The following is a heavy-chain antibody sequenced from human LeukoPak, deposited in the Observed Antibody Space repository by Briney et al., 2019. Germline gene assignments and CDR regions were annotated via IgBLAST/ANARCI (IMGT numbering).Heavy chain of an antibody. CDR2: VFYSGST. CDR1: GSSIRDNYY. Sequence: NPSETLSLTCTIIGSSIRDNYYWGWIRRPPGKGLEWIGSVFYSGSTYYNPSLKSRVTISVDTSKNQFSLKLSSVTAADTAVYYCARDLRFDAFDIWGQGTMVTVSS. D-gene: IGHD4-17*01. V-gene: IGHV4-38-2*02. CDR3: ARDLRFDAFDI. J-gene: IGHJ3*02.